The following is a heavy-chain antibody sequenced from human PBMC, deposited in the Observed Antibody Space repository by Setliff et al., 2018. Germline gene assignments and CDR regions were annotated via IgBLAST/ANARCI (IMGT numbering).Heavy chain of an antibody. CDR3: VKDRYCSDASCSPDYFDY. D-gene: IGHD2-15*01. V-gene: IGHV4-39*02. J-gene: IGHJ4*02. CDR1: GDSINSNNYY. Sequence: ETLSLTCTVSGDSINSNNYYWGWIRQPPGKGLEWIVTIYYRGSTYYSPSLKSRVTISVDTSKNQFSLNLTSVTAADTAVYYCVKDRYCSDASCSPDYFDYWGQGTLVTVSS. CDR2: IYYRGST.